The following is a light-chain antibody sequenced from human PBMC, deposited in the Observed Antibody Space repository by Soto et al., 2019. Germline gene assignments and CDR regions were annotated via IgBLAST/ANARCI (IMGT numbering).Light chain of an antibody. V-gene: IGLV2-14*01. Sequence: QSALTQPASVSGFPGQSITISCTGTSSDVGFYKYVSWYQQHPGKAPKLMIYEVSNRPSGVSNRFSGSKSGNTASLTISGLQAEDEADYYCNSYTSSSTLDVFGTGTKLTVL. CDR1: SSDVGFYKY. CDR2: EVS. CDR3: NSYTSSSTLDV. J-gene: IGLJ1*01.